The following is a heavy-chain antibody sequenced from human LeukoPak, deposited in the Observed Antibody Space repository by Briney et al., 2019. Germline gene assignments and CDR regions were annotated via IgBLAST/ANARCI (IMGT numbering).Heavy chain of an antibody. J-gene: IGHJ4*02. D-gene: IGHD5-12*01. CDR3: ARDQEDIVATISYYFDY. CDR1: GFTFSSYA. Sequence: PGGSLRLSCAASGFTFSSYAMSWVRQAPGKGLEWVSAISGSGGSTYYADSVKGRFTISRDNSKNTLYLQMNSLRAEDTAVYYCARDQEDIVATISYYFDYWGQGTLVTVSS. CDR2: ISGSGGST. V-gene: IGHV3-23*01.